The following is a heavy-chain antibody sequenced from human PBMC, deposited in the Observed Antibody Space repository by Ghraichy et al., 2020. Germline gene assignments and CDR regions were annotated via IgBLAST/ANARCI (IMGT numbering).Heavy chain of an antibody. D-gene: IGHD3-10*01. Sequence: GGSLRLSCAASGLIFGSYWMTWVRQAPGKGLEWVANINQDGRERYYVGSVKGRFTISRDNAKNSLYLQMDSLGAEDTAVYYCSSGDTFYIWGQGTMVAVSS. V-gene: IGHV3-7*03. CDR2: INQDGRER. CDR1: GLIFGSYW. J-gene: IGHJ3*02. CDR3: SSGDTFYI.